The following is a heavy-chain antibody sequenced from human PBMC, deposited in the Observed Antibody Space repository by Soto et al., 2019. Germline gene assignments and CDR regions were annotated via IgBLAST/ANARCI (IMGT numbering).Heavy chain of an antibody. CDR1: GGSISSSNW. V-gene: IGHV4-4*02. J-gene: IGHJ4*02. CDR2: IYHSGST. CDR3: ARDLGGVGGATDY. D-gene: IGHD1-26*01. Sequence: SETLSLTCAVSGGSISSSNWWSWVRQPPGKGLEWIGEIYHSGSTNYNPSLKSRVTISVDKSKNQFSLKLSSVTAADTAVYYCARDLGGVGGATDYWGQGTLVTVSS.